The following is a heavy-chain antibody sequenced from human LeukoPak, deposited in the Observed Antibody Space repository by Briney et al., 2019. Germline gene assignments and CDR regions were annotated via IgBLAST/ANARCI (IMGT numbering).Heavy chain of an antibody. CDR1: GGTFSSYA. D-gene: IGHD2-2*02. CDR3: ARSRDIVVVPAAILGAFDI. J-gene: IGHJ3*02. V-gene: IGHV1-69*13. Sequence: SVKVSCKASGGTFSSYAISWVRQAPGQGLEWMGGIIPIFGTANYAQKFRGRVTITADESTSTAYMELSSLRSEDTAVYYCARSRDIVVVPAAILGAFDIWGQGTMVTVSS. CDR2: IIPIFGTA.